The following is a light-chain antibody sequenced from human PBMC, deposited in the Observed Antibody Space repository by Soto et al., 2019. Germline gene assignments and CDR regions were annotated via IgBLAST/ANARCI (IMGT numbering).Light chain of an antibody. CDR2: DGS. Sequence: EIVFTQSPSTLSLSPGERAPLSCRASQSLSSSSLAWYQQKPGQAPRLLIYDGSSRATAIPDRFSGSESGTDFTLTISRVEAEDSAVYFCQQYGTPPRTFGQGTKVDIK. J-gene: IGKJ1*01. V-gene: IGKV3-20*01. CDR1: QSLSSSS. CDR3: QQYGTPPRT.